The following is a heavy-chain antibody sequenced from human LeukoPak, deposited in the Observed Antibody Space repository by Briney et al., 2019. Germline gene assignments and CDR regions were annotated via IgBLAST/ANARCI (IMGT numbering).Heavy chain of an antibody. V-gene: IGHV4-34*08. CDR2: INHSGST. Sequence: PGGSLRLSCTAAGFTFGGYAMSWVRQAPGKGLEWIGEINHSGSTNYNPSLKSRVTISVDTSKNQFSLKLSSVTAADTAVYYCASFDEQLVGSRGAFDIWGQGTMVTVSS. J-gene: IGHJ3*02. CDR1: GFTFGGYA. CDR3: ASFDEQLVGSRGAFDI. D-gene: IGHD6-6*01.